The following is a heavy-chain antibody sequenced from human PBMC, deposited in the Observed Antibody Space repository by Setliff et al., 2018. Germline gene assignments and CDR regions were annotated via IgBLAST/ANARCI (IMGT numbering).Heavy chain of an antibody. CDR3: ARTDDYYNFYAY. J-gene: IGHJ4*02. Sequence: PSETLSLTCTVSGASTSSSSYYWAWIRQPPGRGLELIGSIFYGGSTYYNPSLKSRVTISIDASKNQFSLKLDSVTAADTAVYYCARTDDYYNFYAYWGQGTLVTVSS. D-gene: IGHD3-3*01. CDR1: GASTSSSSYY. V-gene: IGHV4-39*07. CDR2: IFYGGST.